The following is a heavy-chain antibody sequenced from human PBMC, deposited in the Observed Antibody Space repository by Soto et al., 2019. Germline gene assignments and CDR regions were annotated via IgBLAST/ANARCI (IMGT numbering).Heavy chain of an antibody. CDR3: VRDEGGTTVTTYDY. V-gene: IGHV1-69*08. J-gene: IGHJ4*02. Sequence: QVQLVQSGAEVKKPGSSVKVSCKASGGTFSSYTISWVRQAPGQGLEWMGRIIPILGIANYAQKFQGRVTITADKTTSTAYMGLSSLRSEDTAVYYCVRDEGGTTVTTYDYWGQGTLVTVSS. CDR2: IIPILGIA. CDR1: GGTFSSYT. D-gene: IGHD4-17*01.